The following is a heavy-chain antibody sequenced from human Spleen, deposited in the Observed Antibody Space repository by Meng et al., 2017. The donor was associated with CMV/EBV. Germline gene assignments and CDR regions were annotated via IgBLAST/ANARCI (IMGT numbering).Heavy chain of an antibody. Sequence: ASVKVSCKASGYTFTSYGISWVRQAPGQGLEWMGWISAYNGNTNYAQKLQGRVTMTTDTSTSTAYMELRSLRSDDTAVYYCAREPYSSSSMPNFDYWGQGTLVTVSS. CDR3: AREPYSSSSMPNFDY. V-gene: IGHV1-18*01. CDR1: GYTFTSYG. CDR2: ISAYNGNT. D-gene: IGHD6-6*01. J-gene: IGHJ4*02.